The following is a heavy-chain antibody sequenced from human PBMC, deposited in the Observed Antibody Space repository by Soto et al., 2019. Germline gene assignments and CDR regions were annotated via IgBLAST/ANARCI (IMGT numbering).Heavy chain of an antibody. V-gene: IGHV1-46*03. D-gene: IGHD3-9*01. CDR1: GYTFTSYY. CDR2: INPSGGST. J-gene: IGHJ6*02. CDR3: ARDPYYDILTGSKYYYYGMDV. Sequence: ASVKVSCKASGYTFTSYYMHWVRQAPGQGLEWMGIINPSGGSTSYAQKFQGRVTMTRDTSTSTVYMELSSLRSEDTAVYYCARDPYYDILTGSKYYYYGMDVWGQGTTVTVSS.